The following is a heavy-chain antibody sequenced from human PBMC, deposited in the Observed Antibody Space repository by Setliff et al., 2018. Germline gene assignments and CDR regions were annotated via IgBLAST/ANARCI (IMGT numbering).Heavy chain of an antibody. D-gene: IGHD5-12*01. V-gene: IGHV3-23*03. Sequence: PGGSLRLSCVASGFNFGRYSINWVRQAPGKGLEWVSVIWPGGGTTYYADSVKGRFTIYRDDSKNTPYLQVNSLRDEDTGVYYCVKDREPDSGYDFDYWGRGTLVTVSS. CDR3: VKDREPDSGYDFDY. J-gene: IGHJ4*02. CDR2: IWPGGGTT. CDR1: GFNFGRYS.